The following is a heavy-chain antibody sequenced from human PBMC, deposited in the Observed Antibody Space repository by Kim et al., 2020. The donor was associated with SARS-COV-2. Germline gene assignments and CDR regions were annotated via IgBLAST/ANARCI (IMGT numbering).Heavy chain of an antibody. CDR2: IYYSGST. D-gene: IGHD3-22*01. CDR1: GGSISSYY. CDR3: ARDRRGEDDSSGYPTYYFDY. Sequence: SETLSLTCTVSGGSISSYYWSWIRQPPGKGLEWIGYIYYSGSTNYNPSLKSRVTISVDTSKNQFSLKLSSVTAADTAVYYCARDRRGEDDSSGYPTYYFDYWGQGTLVTVSS. J-gene: IGHJ4*02. V-gene: IGHV4-59*13.